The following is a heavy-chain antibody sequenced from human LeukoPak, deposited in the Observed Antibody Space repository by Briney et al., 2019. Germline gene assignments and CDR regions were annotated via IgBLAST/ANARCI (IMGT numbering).Heavy chain of an antibody. Sequence: PSETLSLTCTVSGGSISSYYWSWIRQPPGKGLEWIGYIYYSGNTNYNPSLKSRVTISVDTSKNQFSLKLSSVTAADTAVYYCASTPYRGWQGWYYYYGMDVWGQGTTVTVSS. CDR2: IYYSGNT. CDR3: ASTPYRGWQGWYYYYGMDV. D-gene: IGHD6-19*01. J-gene: IGHJ6*02. V-gene: IGHV4-59*08. CDR1: GGSISSYY.